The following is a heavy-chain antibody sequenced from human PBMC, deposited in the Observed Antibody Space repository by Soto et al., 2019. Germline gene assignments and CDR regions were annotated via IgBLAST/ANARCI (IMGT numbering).Heavy chain of an antibody. CDR2: IYYSGST. D-gene: IGHD3-10*01. J-gene: IGHJ3*02. Sequence: SETLSPTCTVSGGSISSGDYYWSWIRQPPGKGLEWIGYIYYSGSTYYNPSLKSRVTISVDTSKNQFSLKLSSVTAADTAVYYCARGGFGEPSDAFDIWGQGTMVTVSS. CDR1: GGSISSGDYY. CDR3: ARGGFGEPSDAFDI. V-gene: IGHV4-30-4*01.